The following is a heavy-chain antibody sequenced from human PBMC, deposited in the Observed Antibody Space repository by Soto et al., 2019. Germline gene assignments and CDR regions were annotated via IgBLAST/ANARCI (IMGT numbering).Heavy chain of an antibody. CDR1: GYTFTSYG. J-gene: IGHJ3*02. CDR2: ISAYNGNT. V-gene: IGHV1-18*01. Sequence: GASVKVSSKASGYTFTSYGISWVRQAPGQGLAWMGWISAYNGNTNYAQKLQGRVTMTTDTSTSTAYMELRSLRSDDTAVYYCARGTDSSGYIGAAAFDIWGQGTMVTVSS. D-gene: IGHD3-22*01. CDR3: ARGTDSSGYIGAAAFDI.